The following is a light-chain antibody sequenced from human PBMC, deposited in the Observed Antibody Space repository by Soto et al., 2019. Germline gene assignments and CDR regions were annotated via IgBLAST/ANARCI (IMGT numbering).Light chain of an antibody. CDR1: QSVPSDW. Sequence: EIVLTQSPGTLSLSPGERATLSCRARQSVPSDWLAWYRHKPGQAPRLLIYGASSRATCVPDRVSGSGSGTDFTLTINRLEPEDFAVYYCQQYGNFPYTFGQGTKLEIK. V-gene: IGKV3-20*01. CDR2: GAS. J-gene: IGKJ2*01. CDR3: QQYGNFPYT.